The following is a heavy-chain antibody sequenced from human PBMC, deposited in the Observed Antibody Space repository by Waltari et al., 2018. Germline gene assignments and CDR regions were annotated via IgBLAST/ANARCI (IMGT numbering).Heavy chain of an antibody. V-gene: IGHV3-7*04. CDR1: GFTFSSYW. CDR2: IKQGGSEK. J-gene: IGHJ4*02. Sequence: EVQLVESGGGLVQPGGSLRLSCAASGFTFSSYWMSWVRQAPGKGLEWVANIKQGGSEKYYVDSVKGRFTISRDNAKNSLYLQMNSLRAEDTAVYYCARGYGSGSYYNGALDYWGQGTLVTVSS. D-gene: IGHD3-10*01. CDR3: ARGYGSGSYYNGALDY.